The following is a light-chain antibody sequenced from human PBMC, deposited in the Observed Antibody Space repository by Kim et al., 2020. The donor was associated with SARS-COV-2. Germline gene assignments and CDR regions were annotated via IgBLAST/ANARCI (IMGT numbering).Light chain of an antibody. J-gene: IGKJ5*01. Sequence: FVGDRVTIACRASQSIRNYLSWYQQKPGKAPKLLISAASTLQSEVPSRFSGSGSGTDFTLTITSLQPEDFATYYCQQSYRTPQITFGQGTRLEIK. CDR2: AAS. CDR1: QSIRNY. V-gene: IGKV1-39*01. CDR3: QQSYRTPQIT.